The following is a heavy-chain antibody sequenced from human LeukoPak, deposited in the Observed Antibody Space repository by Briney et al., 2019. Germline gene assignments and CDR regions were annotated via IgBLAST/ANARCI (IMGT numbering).Heavy chain of an antibody. D-gene: IGHD6-19*01. V-gene: IGHV3-7*01. Sequence: GGSLRLSCAASGFTFSSYWMSWVRQAPGKGLEWVANIKQDGSEKYYVDSVKGRFTISRDNAKNSLNLQMNSLRAEDTAVYYCARGQDPVAGISGGFDYWGQGTLVTVSS. J-gene: IGHJ4*02. CDR2: IKQDGSEK. CDR3: ARGQDPVAGISGGFDY. CDR1: GFTFSSYW.